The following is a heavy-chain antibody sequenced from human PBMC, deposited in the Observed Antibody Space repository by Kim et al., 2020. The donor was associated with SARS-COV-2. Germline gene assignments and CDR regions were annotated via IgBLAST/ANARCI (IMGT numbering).Heavy chain of an antibody. J-gene: IGHJ4*02. CDR3: AKLVASLYFGYFDH. Sequence: GGSLRLSCGASGFTFSSYAMAWVRQAPGKGLEWVATISGSGVTTYYADSVKAHFTISRDNSKNTLYLQMDSLRAGDTAVYYCAKLVASLYFGYFDHWGQG. CDR1: GFTFSSYA. D-gene: IGHD5-12*01. CDR2: ISGSGVTT. V-gene: IGHV3-23*01.